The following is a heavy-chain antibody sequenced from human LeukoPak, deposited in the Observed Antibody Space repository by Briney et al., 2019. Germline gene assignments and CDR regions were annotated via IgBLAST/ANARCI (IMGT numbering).Heavy chain of an antibody. CDR2: IYSGGST. V-gene: IGHV3-53*01. D-gene: IGHD1-26*01. Sequence: GGSLRLSCAASGFTVSSNYMSWVRQAPGKGLEWVSVIYSGGSTYYADSVKGRFTISRDNSKNTLYLQMHSLRVEDTALYYCAREGWSGRNGEYLVGGMDVWAQGTTVTVSS. CDR3: AREGWSGRNGEYLVGGMDV. J-gene: IGHJ6*02. CDR1: GFTVSSNY.